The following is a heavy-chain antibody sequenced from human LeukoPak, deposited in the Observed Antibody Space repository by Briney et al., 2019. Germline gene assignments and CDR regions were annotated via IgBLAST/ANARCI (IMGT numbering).Heavy chain of an antibody. Sequence: SETLSLTRTVSGGSISSYYWSWIRQPPGKGLEWIGYTYYSGSTNYNPSLKSRVTISVDTSKNQFSLKLSSVTAADTAVYYCARVGSSGYYYGGDFDYWGQGTLVTVSS. J-gene: IGHJ4*02. D-gene: IGHD3-22*01. CDR2: TYYSGST. CDR1: GGSISSYY. CDR3: ARVGSSGYYYGGDFDY. V-gene: IGHV4-59*01.